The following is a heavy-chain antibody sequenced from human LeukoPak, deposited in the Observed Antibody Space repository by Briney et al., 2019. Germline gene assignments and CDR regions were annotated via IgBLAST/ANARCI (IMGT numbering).Heavy chain of an antibody. D-gene: IGHD3-22*01. CDR3: ARVYNDSSGYRPLRA. CDR1: GYTFTGYY. V-gene: IGHV1-2*02. Sequence: ASVKVSCKASGYTFTGYYMHWVRQAPGQGLEWMGWINPNSGGTNYAQKFQGRVTMTRDTSISTAYMELSRLRSDDTAVYYCARVYNDSSGYRPLRAWGQGTLITVSS. J-gene: IGHJ5*02. CDR2: INPNSGGT.